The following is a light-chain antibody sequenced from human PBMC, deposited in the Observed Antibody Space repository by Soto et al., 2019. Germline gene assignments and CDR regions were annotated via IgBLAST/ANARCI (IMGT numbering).Light chain of an antibody. V-gene: IGLV1-47*01. J-gene: IGLJ2*01. CDR1: ISNIERYY. CDR2: RDN. Sequence: QSVLTQPPSASGTPGQRVTISCSGSISNIERYYVYWYQHLPGTAPKLLIYRDNQRPSGVPDRFSGSKSGTSASLAISGLRSEGEADYYCAAWDDSLSGPVFGGGTKLTVL. CDR3: AAWDDSLSGPV.